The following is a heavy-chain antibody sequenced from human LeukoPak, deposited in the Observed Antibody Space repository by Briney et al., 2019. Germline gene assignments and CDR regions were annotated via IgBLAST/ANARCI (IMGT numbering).Heavy chain of an antibody. Sequence: ASVKVSCKASGYTFTSYGISWVRQAPGQGLEWMGWISAYNGNTNYAQKFQGRVTITRDTSASTAYMELSSLRSEDTAVYYCARDPVRGYSYGTFDYWGQGTLVTVSS. V-gene: IGHV1-18*01. CDR3: ARDPVRGYSYGTFDY. CDR2: ISAYNGNT. D-gene: IGHD5-18*01. CDR1: GYTFTSYG. J-gene: IGHJ4*02.